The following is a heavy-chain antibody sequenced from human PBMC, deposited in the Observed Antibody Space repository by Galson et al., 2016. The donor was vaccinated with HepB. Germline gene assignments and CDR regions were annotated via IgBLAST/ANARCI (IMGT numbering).Heavy chain of an antibody. CDR2: IYSGSGGNT. D-gene: IGHD2-15*01. CDR3: ARALGGYCSGGSCYSGRPHGMDV. V-gene: IGHV3-53*01. Sequence: SLRLSCAASGFSVSDNYLSWVRQAPGKGLEWVSVIYSGSGGNTYYAGSVKGRFTISRDKSKNTLYLQMNSLGAEDTAIYYCARALGGYCSGGSCYSGRPHGMDVWGQGATVTVSS. J-gene: IGHJ6*02. CDR1: GFSVSDNY.